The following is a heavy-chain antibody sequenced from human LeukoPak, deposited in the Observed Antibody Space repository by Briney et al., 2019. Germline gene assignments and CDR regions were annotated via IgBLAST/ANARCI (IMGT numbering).Heavy chain of an antibody. D-gene: IGHD3-22*01. CDR1: GLTFSSYG. V-gene: IGHV3-30*02. CDR2: IWYDGSNA. Sequence: GGSLRLSCAASGLTFSSYGMHGVRQAPGKGLEGVAFIWYDGSNAYYADSVKGRLTIPRENSKNTLYLQMKRLRAQDYGVYYCAKVPMIGVVIMPNYFDYWGQGTLVTVSS. CDR3: AKVPMIGVVIMPNYFDY. J-gene: IGHJ4*02.